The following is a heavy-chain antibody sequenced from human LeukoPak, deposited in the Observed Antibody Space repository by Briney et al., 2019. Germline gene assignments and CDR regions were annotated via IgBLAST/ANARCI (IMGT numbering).Heavy chain of an antibody. Sequence: SETLTLTCTVSGGSISSYYWSWIRQPAGKGLEWIGRIYTSGSTNYNPSLKSRVTMSVDTSKNQFSLKLSSVTAADTAVYYCARYQTSYDAFDIWGQGTMVTVSS. CDR2: IYTSGST. D-gene: IGHD2-2*01. J-gene: IGHJ3*02. CDR1: GGSISSYY. V-gene: IGHV4-4*07. CDR3: ARYQTSYDAFDI.